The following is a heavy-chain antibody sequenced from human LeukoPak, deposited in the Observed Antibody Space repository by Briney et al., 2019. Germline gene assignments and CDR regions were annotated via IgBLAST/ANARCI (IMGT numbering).Heavy chain of an antibody. CDR2: ISYDGSNK. Sequence: GGSLRLSCAASGFTFSSYGMHWVRQAPGKGLEWVAVISYDGSNKYYADSVKGRFTISRDNSKNTLYLQMNSLRAEDTAVYYCAKTPSIVVVVAATLEFDYWGQGTLVTVSS. D-gene: IGHD2-15*01. V-gene: IGHV3-30*18. CDR1: GFTFSSYG. CDR3: AKTPSIVVVVAATLEFDY. J-gene: IGHJ4*02.